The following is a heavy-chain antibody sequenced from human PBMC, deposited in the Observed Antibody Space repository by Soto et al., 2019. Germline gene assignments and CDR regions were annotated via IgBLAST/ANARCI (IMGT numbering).Heavy chain of an antibody. D-gene: IGHD1-20*01. CDR1: GFTFSSYG. J-gene: IGHJ6*02. CDR3: AREGGPYKAVHYYYGMDV. Sequence: PGGSLRLSCAASGFTFSSYGMHWVRQAPGKGLEWVAVIWYDGSNKYYADSVKGRFTISRDNSKNTLYLQMNSLRAEDTAVYYCAREGGPYKAVHYYYGMDVWGQGTTVTVSS. CDR2: IWYDGSNK. V-gene: IGHV3-33*01.